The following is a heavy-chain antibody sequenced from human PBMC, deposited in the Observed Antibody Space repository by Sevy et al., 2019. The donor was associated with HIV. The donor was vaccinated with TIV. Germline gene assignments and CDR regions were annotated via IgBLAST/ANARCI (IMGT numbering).Heavy chain of an antibody. CDR3: VEDFGDRIGAGGFEH. CDR1: GFTFDGYA. J-gene: IGHJ1*01. D-gene: IGHD2-21*01. CDR2: ISWTSGSI. Sequence: GGSLRLSCAASGFTFDGYAMHWVRQAPGKGLEWVSGISWTSGSIFYADSVKDRFTISRHNAKNSLYLQMNSLRAEDYALDCCVEDFGDRIGAGGFEHWGQGTLVTVSS. V-gene: IGHV3-9*01.